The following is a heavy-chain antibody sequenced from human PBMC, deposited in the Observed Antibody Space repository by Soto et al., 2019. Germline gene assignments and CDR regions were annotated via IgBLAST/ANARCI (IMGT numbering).Heavy chain of an antibody. Sequence: GGSLRLSCAASGFTFNSSSMNWVRQAPGEGLEWVSSITSSGAYIYYADSVKGRFTISRDNAKNSLYLHLNSLRVEDTAVYYCARDREFTVTVIDHWGQGTLVTVSS. D-gene: IGHD4-17*01. CDR2: ITSSGAYI. CDR1: GFTFNSSS. J-gene: IGHJ4*02. CDR3: ARDREFTVTVIDH. V-gene: IGHV3-21*01.